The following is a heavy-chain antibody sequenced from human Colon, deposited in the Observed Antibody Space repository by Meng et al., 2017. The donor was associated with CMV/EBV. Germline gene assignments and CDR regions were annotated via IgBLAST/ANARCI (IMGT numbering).Heavy chain of an antibody. J-gene: IGHJ6*02. CDR2: ISATSTYI. Sequence: GESLKISCAASGFTFSDYIMNWVRQAQGKGLEWVSSISATSTYIYYADSVKGRFTISRDNGKNLVYLQMNSLRAEDTAVYYCAKDTTSGSYIHHYGMDVWGLGTTVTVSS. V-gene: IGHV3-21*06. D-gene: IGHD1-26*01. CDR1: GFTFSDYI. CDR3: AKDTTSGSYIHHYGMDV.